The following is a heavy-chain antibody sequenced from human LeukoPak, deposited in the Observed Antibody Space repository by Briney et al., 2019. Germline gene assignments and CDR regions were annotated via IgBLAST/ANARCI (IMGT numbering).Heavy chain of an antibody. V-gene: IGHV4-59*01. CDR3: ARDRRRDLLHAFDI. J-gene: IGHJ3*02. D-gene: IGHD1-26*01. CDR1: GGTISRYY. Sequence: SETLSLTCTVSGGTISRYYWSWIRQPPGKGLEWIAYIDYSGSTNYNPSLKSRLTISLDASKNQFSLKLSSVTAADTAVYYCARDRRRDLLHAFDIWGQGQWSPSLQ. CDR2: IDYSGST.